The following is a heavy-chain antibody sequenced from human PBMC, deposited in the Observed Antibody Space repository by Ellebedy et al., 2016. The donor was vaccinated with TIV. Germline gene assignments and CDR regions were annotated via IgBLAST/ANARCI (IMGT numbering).Heavy chain of an antibody. CDR1: GFSFSNYA. Sequence: GESLKISCAASGFSFSNYAMSWVRQAPGEGREWVSGISGPGGWTYYADSVRGRFTISRDNSKNTLSLELSRLRPEDTAVYYCARLPPFYGDYIGHYFDFWGQGALVTVSS. CDR3: ARLPPFYGDYIGHYFDF. V-gene: IGHV3-23*01. J-gene: IGHJ4*02. D-gene: IGHD4-17*01. CDR2: ISGPGGWT.